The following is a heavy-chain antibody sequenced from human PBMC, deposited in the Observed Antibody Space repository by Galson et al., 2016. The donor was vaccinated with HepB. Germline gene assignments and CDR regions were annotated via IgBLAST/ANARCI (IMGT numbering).Heavy chain of an antibody. D-gene: IGHD5-12*01. Sequence: SVKVSCKASSDTLSNYGFSWVRQAPGQGLEWMGGVNTYTGDADYPQRFQDRVTMTTDTSTKTAYMELRSLRSDDTAVYYCASRGGYDAFDIWGQGTMSTVSS. J-gene: IGHJ3*02. V-gene: IGHV1-18*01. CDR3: ASRGGYDAFDI. CDR1: SDTLSNYG. CDR2: VNTYTGDA.